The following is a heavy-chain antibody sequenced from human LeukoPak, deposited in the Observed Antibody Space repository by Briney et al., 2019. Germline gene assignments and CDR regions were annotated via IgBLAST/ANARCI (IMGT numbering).Heavy chain of an antibody. CDR3: ARDYGAYKSDAFDI. CDR1: GFTVSSNY. D-gene: IGHD4-17*01. V-gene: IGHV3-53*01. CDR2: IYSGGST. J-gene: IGHJ3*02. Sequence: PGGSLRLSCAASGFTVSSNYMSWVRQAPGKGLEWVSVIYSGGSTYYADSVKGRFTISRDDSKNTLYLQMNSLRAEDTAVYYCARDYGAYKSDAFDISGQGTMVTVSS.